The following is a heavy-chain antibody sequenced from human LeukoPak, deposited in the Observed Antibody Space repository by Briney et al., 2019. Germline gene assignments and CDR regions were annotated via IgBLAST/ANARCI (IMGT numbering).Heavy chain of an antibody. CDR1: GYTFTGYY. CDR3: ARGYSYGYNYYYMDV. CDR2: INPNSGGT. V-gene: IGHV1-2*02. D-gene: IGHD5-18*01. J-gene: IGHJ6*03. Sequence: ASVKVSCKASGYTFTGYYMHWVRQAPGQGLEWMGWINPNSGGTNYAQKFQGRVTMTRDTSISTAYMELSRLRSDDTAVCYCARGYSYGYNYYYMDVWGKGTTVTVSS.